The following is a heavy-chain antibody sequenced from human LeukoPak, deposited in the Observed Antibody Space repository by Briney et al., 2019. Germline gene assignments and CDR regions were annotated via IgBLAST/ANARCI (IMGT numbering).Heavy chain of an antibody. CDR2: IHYSGST. J-gene: IGHJ6*03. D-gene: IGHD4-23*01. Sequence: SETLSLTCTVSGGSISSYYWSWIRQPPGKGLEWIGYIHYSGSTNYNPSLKSRVTISVDTSKNQFSLRLSSVTAADTAVYYCARLHYGGNYGYYYYYMDVWGKGTTVTISS. CDR1: GGSISSYY. CDR3: ARLHYGGNYGYYYYYMDV. V-gene: IGHV4-59*08.